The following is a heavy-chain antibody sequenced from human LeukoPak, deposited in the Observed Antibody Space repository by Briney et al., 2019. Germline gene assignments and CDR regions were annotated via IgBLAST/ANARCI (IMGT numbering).Heavy chain of an antibody. V-gene: IGHV4-31*03. D-gene: IGHD6-13*01. CDR2: IYYSGST. CDR1: GDSISSGGYY. J-gene: IGHJ6*02. CDR3: ARGNSSSWSPYYYYYGMDV. Sequence: SETLSLTCTVSGDSISSGGYYWSWIRQHPGKGLEWIGYIYYSGSTYYNPSLKSRVTISVDTSKNQFSLKLSSVTAADTAVYYCARGNSSSWSPYYYYYGMDVWGQGTTVTVSS.